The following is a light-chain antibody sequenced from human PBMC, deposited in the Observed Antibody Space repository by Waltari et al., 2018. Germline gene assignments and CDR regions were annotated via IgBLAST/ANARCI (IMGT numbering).Light chain of an antibody. Sequence: SSELTQDPAVSVALGQTVRVTCQGDSLRSYSEGWYKQKPGQAPVVVIYGKNNLPSGIPDRFSGSSSGNTASLTITGAQAEDEADYFCNSRDSSGNHYVFGTGTKVTVL. CDR1: SLRSYS. CDR2: GKN. J-gene: IGLJ1*01. V-gene: IGLV3-19*01. CDR3: NSRDSSGNHYV.